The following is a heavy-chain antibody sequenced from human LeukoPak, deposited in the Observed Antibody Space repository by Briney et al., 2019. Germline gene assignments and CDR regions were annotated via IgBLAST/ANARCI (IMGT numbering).Heavy chain of an antibody. CDR1: GYTFTGYY. CDR2: TNPNSGGT. Sequence: ASVKVSCKASGYTFTGYYMHWVRQAPGQGLEWMGWTNPNSGGTNYAQKFQGRVTMTRDTSISTAYMELSRLRSDDTAVYYCAREGEGITMVRGVSSRDAFDIWGQGTMVTVSS. J-gene: IGHJ3*02. CDR3: AREGEGITMVRGVSSRDAFDI. V-gene: IGHV1-2*02. D-gene: IGHD3-10*01.